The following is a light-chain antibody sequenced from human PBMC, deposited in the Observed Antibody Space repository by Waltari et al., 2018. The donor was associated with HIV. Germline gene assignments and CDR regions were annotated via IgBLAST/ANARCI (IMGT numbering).Light chain of an antibody. J-gene: IGLJ3*02. V-gene: IGLV1-47*01. CDR1: NFNIGRNL. CDR3: AVWDDSLTGRV. Sequence: QSMLTQPPSASGTPGQRVTISCSGSNFNIGRNLVYWYQQFPGSAPKILISTNSQRPSGVPDRFAGSKSGTSASLAISGLRSEDEADYYCAVWDDSLTGRVFGGGTKLTVL. CDR2: TNS.